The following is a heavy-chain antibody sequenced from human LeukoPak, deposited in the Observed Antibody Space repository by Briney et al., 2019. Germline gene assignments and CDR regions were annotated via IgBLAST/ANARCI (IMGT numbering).Heavy chain of an antibody. V-gene: IGHV1-46*01. CDR2: INPSGGST. D-gene: IGHD5-18*01. CDR3: ARDGYDADGYLDY. CDR1: GYTFTSYY. Sequence: GASVKVSCKASGYTFTSYYMHWVRQAPGQGLEWMGIINPSGGSTSYAQKFQGRVTITRDTSASVVYMELSSLTYEDTAVYFCARDGYDADGYLDYWGQGALVPVSS. J-gene: IGHJ4*02.